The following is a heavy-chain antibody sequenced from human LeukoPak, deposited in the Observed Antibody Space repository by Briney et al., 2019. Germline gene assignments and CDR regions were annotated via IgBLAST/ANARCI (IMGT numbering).Heavy chain of an antibody. D-gene: IGHD2-2*01. V-gene: IGHV3-9*01. CDR2: IRWNSGSI. Sequence: TGGSLRLSCAAPGFTFDDYAMHWVRHAPGKGLEWVSGIRWNSGSIGYADSVKGRFTISRDNAKNSLYLQMNSLRAETTALYHCAKDSQPHDGFDIWGEGTMVTVSS. CDR1: GFTFDDYA. J-gene: IGHJ3*02. CDR3: AKDSQPHDGFDI.